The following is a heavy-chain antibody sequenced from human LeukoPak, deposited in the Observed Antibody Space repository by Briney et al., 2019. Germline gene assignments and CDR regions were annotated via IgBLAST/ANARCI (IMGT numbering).Heavy chain of an antibody. CDR3: ARDVGDGYTWWFDP. J-gene: IGHJ5*02. CDR2: IWYDGSNK. D-gene: IGHD5-12*01. Sequence: PGGSLRLSCAASGFTFSSYGMHWVRQAPGKGLEWVAVIWYDGSNKYYADSVKGRFTISRDNSKNTLYLQMNSLRAEDTAVYYCARDVGDGYTWWFDPWGQGTLVTVSS. V-gene: IGHV3-33*01. CDR1: GFTFSSYG.